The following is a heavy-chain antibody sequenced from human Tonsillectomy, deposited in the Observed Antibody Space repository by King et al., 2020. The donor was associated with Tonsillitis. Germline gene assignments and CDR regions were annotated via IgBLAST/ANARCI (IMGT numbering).Heavy chain of an antibody. D-gene: IGHD6-19*01. CDR1: GFTFSSCS. CDR3: ARDLGSGFLDY. V-gene: IGHV3-21*01. Sequence: VQLVESGGGLVKPGGSLRLSCAASGFTFSSCSMNWVRQAPGKGLEWVSSISSSSSYIYYADSMTGRFTISRDNAKTSLYLQMNSLRAEDTAVYYCARDLGSGFLDYWGQGTLVTVSS. J-gene: IGHJ4*02. CDR2: ISSSSSYI.